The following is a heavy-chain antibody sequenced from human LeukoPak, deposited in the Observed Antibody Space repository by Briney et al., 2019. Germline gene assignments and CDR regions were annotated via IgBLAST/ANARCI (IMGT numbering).Heavy chain of an antibody. CDR1: GGSISSNSYY. D-gene: IGHD3-22*01. V-gene: IGHV3-23*01. J-gene: IGHJ4*02. Sequence: ETLSLTCTVSGGSISSNSYYWGWIRQPPGKGLEWVSTISDNGGRTYYADSVKGRFTISRDNSKNTLYLQMNSLRAEDTAVYYCAKGAYYDLWGQGTLVTVSS. CDR2: ISDNGGRT. CDR3: AKGAYYDL.